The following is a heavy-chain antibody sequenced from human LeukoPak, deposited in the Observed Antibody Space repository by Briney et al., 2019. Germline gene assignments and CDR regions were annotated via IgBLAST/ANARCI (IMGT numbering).Heavy chain of an antibody. Sequence: SETLSLTCTVSGGSISTYYWSWIRQPPGKGLEWIGSIYYSGSTNYNPSLKSRVTISVDTSKNQVSLKLSSVTAADTAVFYCASREGSGSPFQHWGQGTLVSVSS. D-gene: IGHD2-15*01. J-gene: IGHJ1*01. CDR2: IYYSGST. CDR1: GGSISTYY. V-gene: IGHV4-59*08. CDR3: ASREGSGSPFQH.